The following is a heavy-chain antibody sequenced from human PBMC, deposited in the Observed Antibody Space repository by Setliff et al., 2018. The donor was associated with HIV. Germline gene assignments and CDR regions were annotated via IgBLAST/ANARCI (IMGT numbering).Heavy chain of an antibody. D-gene: IGHD4-4*01. CDR2: LSGSSSYW. Sequence: GGSLRLSCAASGFIFSKYSLSWVRQTPGKGLEWVSSLSGSSSYWKYADSVKGRFTISRDNAKNSLYRQMSSLRAEDTAVYYCAREIRAGNYPPYNYYFYMDVWGKGTTVTVSS. V-gene: IGHV3-21*01. J-gene: IGHJ6*03. CDR3: AREIRAGNYPPYNYYFYMDV. CDR1: GFIFSKYS.